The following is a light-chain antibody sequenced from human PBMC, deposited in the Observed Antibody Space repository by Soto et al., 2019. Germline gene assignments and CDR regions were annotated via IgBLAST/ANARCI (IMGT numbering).Light chain of an antibody. Sequence: DIQMPQSPSTQYASVGDRVTITCRASQCISSWLAWYKQKPGKAPKLLIYKASTLESGGPSRFSCSGSGTVFTLTISSLQPDDFATYYCQQSFTFGPGTKVYIK. CDR1: QCISSW. V-gene: IGKV1-5*03. CDR2: KAS. J-gene: IGKJ3*01. CDR3: QQSFT.